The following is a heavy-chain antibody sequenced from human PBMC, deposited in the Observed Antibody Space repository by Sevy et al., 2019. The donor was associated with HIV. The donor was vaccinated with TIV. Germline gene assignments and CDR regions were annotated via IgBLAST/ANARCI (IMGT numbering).Heavy chain of an antibody. D-gene: IGHD2-2*01. CDR1: GYTFTSYG. V-gene: IGHV1-18*01. CDR3: ARDAGLVPAASVYYYYYYMDV. CDR2: SSAYNGNT. Sequence: ASVKVSCKASGYTFTSYGISWVRQAPGQELEWIGWSSAYNGNTNYAQQLQGRVTMTTDTSTSTAYMELRSLRSDDTAVYYCARDAGLVPAASVYYYYYYMDVWGKGTTVTVSS. J-gene: IGHJ6*03.